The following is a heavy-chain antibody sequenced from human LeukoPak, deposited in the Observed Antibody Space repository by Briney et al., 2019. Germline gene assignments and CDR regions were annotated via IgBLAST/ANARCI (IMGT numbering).Heavy chain of an antibody. CDR2: IIPIFGTT. D-gene: IGHD6-13*01. Sequence: ASVKVSCKASGGTFSSYAISWVRQAPGQGLEWMGGIIPIFGTTNYAQKFQDRVTITADKSTSTAYMELRSLRSDDTAVYYCARDRYSSSWSTIYYYYYYMDVWGKGTTVTVSS. CDR3: ARDRYSSSWSTIYYYYYYMDV. CDR1: GGTFSSYA. V-gene: IGHV1-69*06. J-gene: IGHJ6*03.